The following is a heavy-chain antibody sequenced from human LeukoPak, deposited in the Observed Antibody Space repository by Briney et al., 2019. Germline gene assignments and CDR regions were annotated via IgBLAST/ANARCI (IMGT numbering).Heavy chain of an antibody. J-gene: IGHJ6*03. CDR1: GFTFSSYG. CDR3: ARGGTSGGAPDYYYYMDV. Sequence: GRSLRLSCAASGFTFSSYGMHWVRQAPGKGLEWVAFIRYDGSNKYYADSVKGRFTISRDNAKNTLYVQMNSLRAEDTGVYYCARGGTSGGAPDYYYYMDVWGKGTTVTVSS. CDR2: IRYDGSNK. V-gene: IGHV3-33*08. D-gene: IGHD6-19*01.